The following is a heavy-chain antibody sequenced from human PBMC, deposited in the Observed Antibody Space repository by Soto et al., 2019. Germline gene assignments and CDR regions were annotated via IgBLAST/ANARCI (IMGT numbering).Heavy chain of an antibody. CDR3: AKLRDFVVLPAGILDY. Sequence: EVQLLESGGGLVQPGGSLRLTCAASGFTFSSYAISWIRLFPGKGLEWVSVISGGGHNTYYTPSVKGRFTISRDDFKNTLYLQMNSLRTEDTAMYYCAKLRDFVVLPAGILDYWGPGTLVTVSS. V-gene: IGHV3-23*01. J-gene: IGHJ4*02. CDR2: ISGGGHNT. CDR1: GFTFSSYA. D-gene: IGHD2-8*01.